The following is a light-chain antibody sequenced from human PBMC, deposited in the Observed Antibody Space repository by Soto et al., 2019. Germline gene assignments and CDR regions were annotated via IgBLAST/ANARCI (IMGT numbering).Light chain of an antibody. J-gene: IGLJ2*01. Sequence: ALTQPASVSGSPGQSITISCTGTSSDIGNYNYVSWYQQHPGKAPKVMIYEVHNRPSGVSNRFSGSKSGNTASLTISGLQAEDEADYYCCSYTSTYTLLFGGGTKLTVL. CDR2: EVH. CDR1: SSDIGNYNY. CDR3: CSYTSTYTLL. V-gene: IGLV2-14*01.